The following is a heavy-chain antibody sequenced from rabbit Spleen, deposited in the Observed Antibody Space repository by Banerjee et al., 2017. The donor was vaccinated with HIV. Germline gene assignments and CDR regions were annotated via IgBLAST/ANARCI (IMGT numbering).Heavy chain of an antibody. Sequence: QSLEESGGGLVKPGASLTLTCKASGFSFSEFSFNSGYDMCWVRQAPGKGLEWIGYIDPVFGITYYANWVNGRFSISRENAQNTVFLQMTSLTAADTATYFCARDGAGGSYFALWGQGTLVTVS. CDR1: GFSFSEFSFNSGYD. D-gene: IGHD8-1*01. CDR2: IDPVFGIT. J-gene: IGHJ4*01. CDR3: ARDGAGGSYFAL. V-gene: IGHV1S40*01.